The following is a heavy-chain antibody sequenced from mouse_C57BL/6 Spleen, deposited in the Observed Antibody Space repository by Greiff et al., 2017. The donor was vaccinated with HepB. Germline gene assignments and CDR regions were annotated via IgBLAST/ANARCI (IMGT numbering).Heavy chain of an antibody. D-gene: IGHD2-4*01. Sequence: EVKLMESGGDLVKPGGSLKLSCAASGFTFSSYGMSWVRQTPDKRLEWVATISSGGSYTYYPDSVKGRFTISRDNAKNTLYLQMSSLKSEDTAMYYCARGSTMITTGYYYAMDYWGQGTSVTVSS. V-gene: IGHV5-6*01. CDR1: GFTFSSYG. CDR2: ISSGGSYT. J-gene: IGHJ4*01. CDR3: ARGSTMITTGYYYAMDY.